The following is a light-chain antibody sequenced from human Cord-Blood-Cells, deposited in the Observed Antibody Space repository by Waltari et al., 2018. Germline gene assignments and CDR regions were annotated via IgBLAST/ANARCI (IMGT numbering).Light chain of an antibody. CDR3: AAWDYSLNGWV. CDR1: SSNIGSNT. J-gene: IGLJ3*02. CDR2: SNN. Sequence: QSVLTPPPSASGTPGQRVTISCSGSSSNIGSNTVNWYQQLPGTAPKLLIYSNNQRPSGVPDRCSGSKSGTSASLAISGLQSEDEADYYCAAWDYSLNGWVFGGGTKLTVL. V-gene: IGLV1-44*01.